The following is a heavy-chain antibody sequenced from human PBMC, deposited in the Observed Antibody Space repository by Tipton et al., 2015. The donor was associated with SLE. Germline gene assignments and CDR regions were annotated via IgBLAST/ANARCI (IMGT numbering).Heavy chain of an antibody. D-gene: IGHD4-23*01. CDR1: GGSISSYY. V-gene: IGHV4-59*12. CDR2: IYYSGST. Sequence: TLSLTCTVSGGSISSYYWSWIRQPPGKGLEWIGYIYYSGSTNYNPSLKSRVTISVDTSKNQFSLKLSSVTAADTAVYYCARAGGNLDAFDIWGQGTMVTVSS. CDR3: ARAGGNLDAFDI. J-gene: IGHJ3*02.